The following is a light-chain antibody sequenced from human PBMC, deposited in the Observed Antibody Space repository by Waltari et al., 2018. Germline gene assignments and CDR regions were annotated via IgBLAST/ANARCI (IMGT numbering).Light chain of an antibody. CDR1: SPNIGSNY. V-gene: IGLV1-47*01. CDR3: AAWDDSLRGGV. J-gene: IGLJ1*01. CDR2: RKN. Sequence: QSVLTQPPSASGTPGQRVTISRSGSSPNIGSNYVYWYQQPPGTAPKPLIYRKNQRPSGVPDRFSGSKSGTSASLAISGLRSEDEADYYCAAWDDSLRGGVFGTGTRVTVL.